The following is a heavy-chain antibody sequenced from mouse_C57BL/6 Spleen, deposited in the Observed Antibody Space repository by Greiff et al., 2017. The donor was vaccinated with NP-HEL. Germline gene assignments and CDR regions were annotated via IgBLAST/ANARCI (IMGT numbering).Heavy chain of an antibody. V-gene: IGHV2-2*01. CDR1: GFSLTSSG. CDR2: IWSGGST. Sequence: QVQLQQSGPGLVQPSQSLSITCTVSGFSLTSSGVHWVRQSPGKGLEWLGVIWSGGSTDYNAAFISRLSISNDNSTSQAFFKMNSLEADDTARYYCARGGVVVPYAMDYWGQGTSVTVSS. D-gene: IGHD1-1*01. CDR3: ARGGVVVPYAMDY. J-gene: IGHJ4*01.